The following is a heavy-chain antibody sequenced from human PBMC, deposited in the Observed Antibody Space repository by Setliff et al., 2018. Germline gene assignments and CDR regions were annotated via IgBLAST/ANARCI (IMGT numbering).Heavy chain of an antibody. V-gene: IGHV1-69*13. CDR3: AREPGTYMGNDGFDV. CDR1: EGTFSSSS. D-gene: IGHD1-7*01. CDR2: IVPVLNTV. Sequence: SVKVSCKTSEGTFSSSSINWVRQAPGLGLEWMGAIVPVLNTVNYAPNFQGRVTITAADSTTTVHMELSSLTSADTAVYFCAREPGTYMGNDGFDVWGQGTVVTVS. J-gene: IGHJ3*01.